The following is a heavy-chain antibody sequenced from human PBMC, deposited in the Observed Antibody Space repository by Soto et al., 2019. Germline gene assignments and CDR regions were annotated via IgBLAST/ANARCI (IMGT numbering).Heavy chain of an antibody. V-gene: IGHV3-74*01. Sequence: PGGSLRLSCAASGFTFSSYWTHWVRQAPGKGLVWVSRINSDGSSTSYADSVKGRFTISRDNAKNTLYLQMNSLRAEDTAVYYCARVGYDFWSGGRAFDIWGQGTMVTVSS. J-gene: IGHJ3*02. CDR1: GFTFSSYW. CDR3: ARVGYDFWSGGRAFDI. D-gene: IGHD3-3*01. CDR2: INSDGSST.